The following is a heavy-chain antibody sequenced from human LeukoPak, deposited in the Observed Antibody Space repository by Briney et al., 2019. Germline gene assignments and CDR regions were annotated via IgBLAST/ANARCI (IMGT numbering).Heavy chain of an antibody. V-gene: IGHV3-23*01. J-gene: IGHJ4*02. Sequence: QPGGSLRLSCAASGFTFSRYAMSWVRQAPGKGLEWVSTISGTGGSTYYADSVKGRFTISRDNSKNTPYLQMNSLRAEDTAVYCCAKVGGAWYYDSTGYNDYWGQGTLVTVSS. CDR3: AKVGGAWYYDSTGYNDY. CDR1: GFTFSRYA. D-gene: IGHD3-22*01. CDR2: ISGTGGST.